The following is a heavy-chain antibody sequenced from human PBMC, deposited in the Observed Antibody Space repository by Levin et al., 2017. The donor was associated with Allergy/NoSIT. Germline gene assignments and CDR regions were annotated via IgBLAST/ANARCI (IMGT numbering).Heavy chain of an antibody. V-gene: IGHV4-4*07. Sequence: SETLSLTCTVSGGSISSYYWSWIRQPAGKGLEWIGRIYTSGSTNYNPSLKSRVTMSVDTSKNQFSLKLGSVTAADTAVYYCARDKDYYYYYGMDVWGQGTTVTVSS. CDR2: IYTSGST. CDR3: ARDKDYYYYYGMDV. J-gene: IGHJ6*02. CDR1: GGSISSYY.